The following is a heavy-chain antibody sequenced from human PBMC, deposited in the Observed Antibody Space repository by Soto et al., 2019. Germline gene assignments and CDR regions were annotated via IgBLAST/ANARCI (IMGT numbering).Heavy chain of an antibody. Sequence: AGGSLGLSCAAFGFTVSGKKYVAWVRQAPGKGLEWVSALYDLDGTYYADSLKGRFTTSSDSSRTTVYLQMNSLRPDDTAVYYCATWHLQEHAYDIWGQGTMVTVSS. V-gene: IGHV3-53*01. CDR3: ATWHLQEHAYDI. D-gene: IGHD1-1*01. CDR2: LYDLDGT. CDR1: GFTVSGKKY. J-gene: IGHJ3*02.